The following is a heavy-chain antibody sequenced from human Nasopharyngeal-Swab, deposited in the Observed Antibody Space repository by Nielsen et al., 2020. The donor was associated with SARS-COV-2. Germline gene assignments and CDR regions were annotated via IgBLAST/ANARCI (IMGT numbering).Heavy chain of an antibody. D-gene: IGHD4/OR15-4a*01. J-gene: IGHJ4*02. V-gene: IGHV3-73*01. CDR1: GFVLSGSA. CDR3: TTDYYFDY. Sequence: GVLKISCAASGFVLSGSAIHWVRQASGKGLEWVGRIGDKAHNYATTYAASVKGRFTISRDDSKNTAFLQMDSLNTEDTALYYCTTDYYFDYWGQGTLVSVSS. CDR2: IGDKAHNYAT.